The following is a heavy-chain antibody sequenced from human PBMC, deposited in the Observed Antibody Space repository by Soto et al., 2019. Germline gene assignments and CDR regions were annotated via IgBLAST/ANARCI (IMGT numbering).Heavy chain of an antibody. CDR2: ISYDGSFV. CDR3: AKERGRNRNFAMDV. D-gene: IGHD1-1*01. Sequence: XGSLRLSCVVSGLTFSDYGFHWVRQAPGKGLDWVAAISYDGSFVYYADSVRGRFTIPRDNSRNTLDLQMNTLRHEDTAVYYCAKERGRNRNFAMDVWGQGTSVTVSS. CDR1: GLTFSDYG. V-gene: IGHV3-30*18. J-gene: IGHJ6*02.